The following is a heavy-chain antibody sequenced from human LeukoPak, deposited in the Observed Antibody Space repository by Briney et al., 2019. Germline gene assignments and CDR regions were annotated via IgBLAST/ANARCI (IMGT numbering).Heavy chain of an antibody. Sequence: GGSLRLSCAASGFSFSGYWMNWVRQTPGKGLEWVANINHNGTEKYYLDSVEGRFTISRDNTKNSLFLQMNSLRAEDAAVYYCARWIGGFDFWGQGDPVTVSS. J-gene: IGHJ4*02. CDR2: INHNGTEK. CDR1: GFSFSGYW. CDR3: ARWIGGFDF. V-gene: IGHV3-7*01. D-gene: IGHD3-10*01.